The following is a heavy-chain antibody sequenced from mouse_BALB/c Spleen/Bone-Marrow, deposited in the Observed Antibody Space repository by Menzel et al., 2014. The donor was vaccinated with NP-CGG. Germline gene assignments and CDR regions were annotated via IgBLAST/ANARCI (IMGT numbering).Heavy chain of an antibody. J-gene: IGHJ4*01. V-gene: IGHV1-39*01. CDR3: AKSALLRAMDY. Sequence: EVQLQQSGPGLEKPGASVKISCKASGYSFTGNNMNWVKQSNGKSLEWIGDIDPYYGGTSYNQKFKGKATLTVDKSSSTAYMLLKSLTSEYSAVYYCAKSALLRAMDYWGQATSVTVSS. CDR1: GYSFTGNN. CDR2: IDPYYGGT. D-gene: IGHD6-1*01.